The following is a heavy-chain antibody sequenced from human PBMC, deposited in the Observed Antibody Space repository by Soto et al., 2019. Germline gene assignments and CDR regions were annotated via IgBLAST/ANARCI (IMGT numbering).Heavy chain of an antibody. CDR1: GYTFTSYD. J-gene: IGHJ4*02. D-gene: IGHD1-1*01. Sequence: ASVKVSCKASGYTFTSYDINWVRQATGQGLEWMGWMNPNSGYTGHAQKFQGRVTMTRDTSTSTAYMELSSLRSEDTAVYYCARALGRTSEEGFFDYWGQGTLVTVSS. CDR2: MNPNSGYT. V-gene: IGHV1-8*01. CDR3: ARALGRTSEEGFFDY.